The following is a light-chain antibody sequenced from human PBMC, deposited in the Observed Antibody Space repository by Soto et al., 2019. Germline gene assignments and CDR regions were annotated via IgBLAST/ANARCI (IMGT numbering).Light chain of an antibody. Sequence: DIQMTQSPSSLSASVGDRITITCRASQSISRYLNWYQHKPGKAPKLLINAASSLERGVPSRFSGGGSGTDFTLTISSLQPDDFATYYCQQYNSYSPWTFGQGTKVDIK. CDR1: QSISRY. CDR3: QQYNSYSPWT. V-gene: IGKV1-5*01. CDR2: AAS. J-gene: IGKJ1*01.